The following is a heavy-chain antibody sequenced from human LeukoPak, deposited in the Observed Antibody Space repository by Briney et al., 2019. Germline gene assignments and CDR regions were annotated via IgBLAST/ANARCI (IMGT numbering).Heavy chain of an antibody. CDR1: GGSISSYY. V-gene: IGHV4-4*07. D-gene: IGHD6-13*01. J-gene: IGHJ5*02. CDR2: IYTSGST. CDR3: ARTVPGIAAYFSRTTEEDWFDP. Sequence: KPSETLSLTCTVSGGSISSYYWSWIRQPAGKGLEWIGRIYTSGSTNYNPSLKSRVTMSVDTSKNQFSLKLSSVTAADTAVYYCARTVPGIAAYFSRTTEEDWFDPWGQGTLVTVSS.